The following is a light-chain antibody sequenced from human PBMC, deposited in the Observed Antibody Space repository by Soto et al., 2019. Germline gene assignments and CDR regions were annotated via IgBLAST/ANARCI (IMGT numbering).Light chain of an antibody. CDR1: QSVSSN. Sequence: EIVMTQSPATLSVSPGERATLSCRASQSVSSNLAWYQQKPGQAPRLLIYGASTRATGIPARFSGSGSGTEFTLTISSLQSEDFAVYYWQQYNNWPHTFGQGTKLEIK. CDR2: GAS. V-gene: IGKV3-15*01. CDR3: QQYNNWPHT. J-gene: IGKJ2*01.